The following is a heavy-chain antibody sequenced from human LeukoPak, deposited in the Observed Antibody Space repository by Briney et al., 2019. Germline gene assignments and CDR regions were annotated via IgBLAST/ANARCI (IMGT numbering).Heavy chain of an antibody. D-gene: IGHD6-19*01. V-gene: IGHV4-34*01. Sequence: SETLSLTCAVYGGSFSGYYWSWIRQPPGKGLEWIGEINHSGSTNYNPSLKSRVTISVDTSKNQFSLKLSSVTAADTAVYYCARDLPVQWLAPYYYYGMDVWGQGTTVTVSS. CDR3: ARDLPVQWLAPYYYYGMDV. CDR2: INHSGST. CDR1: GGSFSGYY. J-gene: IGHJ6*02.